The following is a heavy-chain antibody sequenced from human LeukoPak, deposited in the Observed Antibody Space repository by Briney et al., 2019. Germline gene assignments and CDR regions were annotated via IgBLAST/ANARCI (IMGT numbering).Heavy chain of an antibody. Sequence: PSETLSLTCTVSGGSISSYYWSWIRQPPGKGLEWIGDIYYSGSTNYNPSLKSRVTISVDTSKNQFSLKLSSVTAADTAVYYCARERVVRGVIARDDAFDIWGQGTMVTVSS. CDR1: GGSISSYY. J-gene: IGHJ3*02. D-gene: IGHD3-10*01. CDR3: ARERVVRGVIARDDAFDI. V-gene: IGHV4-59*01. CDR2: IYYSGST.